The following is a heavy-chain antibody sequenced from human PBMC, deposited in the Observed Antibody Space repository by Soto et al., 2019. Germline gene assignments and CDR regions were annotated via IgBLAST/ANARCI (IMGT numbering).Heavy chain of an antibody. J-gene: IGHJ6*02. V-gene: IGHV4-4*08. CDR3: ASSACQPGDFFYYNGMDV. D-gene: IGHD3-10*01. Sequence: ETLSLTCSVSGASIRSYYWHWIRQPPGKGLEWIGYVYTSDYTRYSSSLKSRVTISVDTPKSQFYLRLNSVTAADTAVYYCASSACQPGDFFYYNGMDVWGQGTTVSVSS. CDR2: VYTSDYT. CDR1: GASIRSYY.